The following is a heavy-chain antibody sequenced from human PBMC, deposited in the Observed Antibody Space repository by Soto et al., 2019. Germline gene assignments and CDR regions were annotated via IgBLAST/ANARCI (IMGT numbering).Heavy chain of an antibody. D-gene: IGHD4-17*01. V-gene: IGHV3-21*01. Sequence: GGSLRLSCAASGFTFSSYSMNWVRQAPGKGLEWVSSISSSSSYIYYADSVKGRFTISRDNAKNSLYLQMNSLRAEDTAVYYCARVPRGDNQEKYGDYAGWFDPWGQGTLVTVSS. CDR2: ISSSSSYI. CDR3: ARVPRGDNQEKYGDYAGWFDP. CDR1: GFTFSSYS. J-gene: IGHJ5*02.